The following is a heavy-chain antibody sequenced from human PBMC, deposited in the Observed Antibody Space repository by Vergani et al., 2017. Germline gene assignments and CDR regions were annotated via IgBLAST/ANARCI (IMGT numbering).Heavy chain of an antibody. V-gene: IGHV3-7*01. CDR1: GFTFSSYW. CDR2: IKQNGSEK. Sequence: EVQLVESGGGLVQPGGSLRLSCAASGFTFSSYWLSWVRQAPGKGLEWVANIKQNGSEKYYVDSVKGRFTISRDNAKNSLYLQMTSLRAEDPAVYYCARDQEVLWFWDYYYYCMDVWGQGTTVTVSS. J-gene: IGHJ6*02. D-gene: IGHD3-10*01. CDR3: ARDQEVLWFWDYYYYCMDV.